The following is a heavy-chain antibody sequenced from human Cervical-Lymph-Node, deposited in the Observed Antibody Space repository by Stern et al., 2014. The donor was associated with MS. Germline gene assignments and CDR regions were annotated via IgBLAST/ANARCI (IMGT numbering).Heavy chain of an antibody. J-gene: IGHJ6*02. V-gene: IGHV4-4*02. CDR1: GGSISSSYW. CDR3: ARSNFVFTHGMDV. Sequence: QVQLQESGPGLVKPSGTLSLTCAVSGGSISSSYWWSWVRQPPGKGLAWIGEIYHSGGTNYNPSLKTRVTISVDKSKNQFSLKLSSVTAADTAVYYCARSNFVFTHGMDVWGQGTTVTVSS. D-gene: IGHD3-9*01. CDR2: IYHSGGT.